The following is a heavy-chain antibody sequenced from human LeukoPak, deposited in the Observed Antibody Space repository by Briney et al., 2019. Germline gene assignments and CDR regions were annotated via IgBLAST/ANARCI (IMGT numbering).Heavy chain of an antibody. CDR2: IKQDGSEK. D-gene: IGHD6-19*01. CDR3: ARDQGAVAGLYYYYYYYMDV. J-gene: IGHJ6*03. CDR1: GFTSSSYW. Sequence: PGGSLRLSCAASGFTSSSYWMSWVRQAPGKGLEWVANIKQDGSEKYYVDSVKGRFTISRDNAKNSLYLQMNSLRAEDTAVYYCARDQGAVAGLYYYYYYYMDVWGKGTTVTVSS. V-gene: IGHV3-7*01.